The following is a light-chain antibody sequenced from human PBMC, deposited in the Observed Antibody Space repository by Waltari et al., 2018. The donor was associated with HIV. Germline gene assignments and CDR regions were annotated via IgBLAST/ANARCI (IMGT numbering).Light chain of an antibody. Sequence: QSVLTQPPSVSGAPGQRVTITCTGSSSNIGPNYDVPWYQHLPGTAPKLLILGNSNRPSGVPDRFSGSNSGTSASLAITGLQADDEADYYCQSYDSSLSAWVFGGGTRLTVL. CDR2: GNS. V-gene: IGLV1-40*01. CDR3: QSYDSSLSAWV. J-gene: IGLJ3*02. CDR1: SSNIGPNYD.